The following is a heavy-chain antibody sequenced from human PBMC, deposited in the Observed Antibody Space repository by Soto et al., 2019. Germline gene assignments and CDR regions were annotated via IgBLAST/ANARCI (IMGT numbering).Heavy chain of an antibody. D-gene: IGHD2-2*02. Sequence: QVQLEESGPGLVKPSGTLSLTCAVSGGPISSSNWWSWVRQPPGKGLEWIGEIYHSGSTKHNPSLTSRVTTAVDKSKNPFFLKLTSVSAADTAVYYCARVYCSNTSGYSMTIDYWGQGTLVIVAS. CDR1: GGPISSSNW. V-gene: IGHV4-4*02. CDR3: ARVYCSNTSGYSMTIDY. CDR2: IYHSGST. J-gene: IGHJ4*02.